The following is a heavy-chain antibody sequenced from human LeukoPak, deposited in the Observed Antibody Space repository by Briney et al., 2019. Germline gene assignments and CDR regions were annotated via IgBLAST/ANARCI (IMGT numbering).Heavy chain of an antibody. J-gene: IGHJ5*02. CDR2: IYPGDSDT. V-gene: IGHV5-51*01. CDR3: ARERTIFGVVMRGWFDP. Sequence: GESLKISCKGSGYSFTSYWIGWVRQMPGKGLEWMGIIYPGDSDTRYSPSFQGQVTISADKSIRTAYLQWSRLKASDTAMYYCARERTIFGVVMRGWFDPWGQGTLVTVSS. CDR1: GYSFTSYW. D-gene: IGHD3-3*01.